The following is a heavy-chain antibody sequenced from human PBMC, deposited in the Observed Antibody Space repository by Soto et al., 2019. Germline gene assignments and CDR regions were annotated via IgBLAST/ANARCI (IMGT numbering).Heavy chain of an antibody. J-gene: IGHJ5*02. D-gene: IGHD3-3*01. V-gene: IGHV1-69*06. CDR2: IIPIFGTA. CDR3: ARDYDFWSANWFDP. Sequence: QVQLVQSGAEVKKPGSSVNVSCKASGGTFSSYAISWVRQAPGQGLEWMGGIIPIFGTANYAPKFQGRVTITADKSTSTAYMELSSLRSEDTAVYYCARDYDFWSANWFDPWGQGTLVTVSS. CDR1: GGTFSSYA.